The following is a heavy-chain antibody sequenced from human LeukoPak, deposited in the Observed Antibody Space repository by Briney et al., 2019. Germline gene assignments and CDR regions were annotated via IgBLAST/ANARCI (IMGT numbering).Heavy chain of an antibody. Sequence: PGGSLRLSCAASGFTFSTYAMTWVRQAPGKGLEWISGISGSGGSTYYADSVKGRFTISRDNSKNTLYLQMNSLRAEDTAVYYCARVNQLLTIDYWGQGTLVTVSS. V-gene: IGHV3-23*01. CDR2: ISGSGGST. CDR1: GFTFSTYA. J-gene: IGHJ4*02. CDR3: ARVNQLLTIDY. D-gene: IGHD4/OR15-4a*01.